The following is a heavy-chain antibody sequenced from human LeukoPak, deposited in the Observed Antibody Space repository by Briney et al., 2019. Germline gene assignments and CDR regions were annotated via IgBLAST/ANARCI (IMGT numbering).Heavy chain of an antibody. J-gene: IGHJ4*02. CDR3: AAGIVATGDNYFDN. Sequence: GGSLRLSCVASGFTFSNYGMHWVRQAPGKGLEWVAFISYDGSDKYYADSVKGRFAISRDNSKSSLYLQMNSLRADDTALYYCAAGIVATGDNYFDNWGQGTLVTVSS. CDR2: ISYDGSDK. CDR1: GFTFSNYG. V-gene: IGHV3-30*03. D-gene: IGHD5-12*01.